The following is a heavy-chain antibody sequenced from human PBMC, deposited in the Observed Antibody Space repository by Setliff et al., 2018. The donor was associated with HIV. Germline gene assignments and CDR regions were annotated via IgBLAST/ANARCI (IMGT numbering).Heavy chain of an antibody. J-gene: IGHJ5*02. CDR1: GDSINTHY. CDR3: ARSTVGAGASFP. Sequence: SETLSLTCTVSGDSINTHYWSWIRQPPGKGLEWIGCISHSGNTNFNPSLNSRVTISPDTSKNQFFLRLTSLTAADTAIYYCARSTVGAGASFPWGRGILVTVSS. CDR2: ISHSGNT. D-gene: IGHD1-26*01. V-gene: IGHV4-59*11.